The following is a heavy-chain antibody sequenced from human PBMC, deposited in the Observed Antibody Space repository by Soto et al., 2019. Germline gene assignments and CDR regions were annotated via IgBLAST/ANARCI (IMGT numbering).Heavy chain of an antibody. CDR2: INHSGST. CDR1: GGSFSCYY. V-gene: IGHV4-34*01. Sequence: SETLSLTCAVYGGSFSCYYWSWIRQPPGKGLEWIGEINHSGSTNYNPSLKSRVTISVDTSKNQFSLKLSSVTAADTAVYYCARGGYYYDSSGYYYLMDYWGQGTLVTVSS. CDR3: ARGGYYYDSSGYYYLMDY. J-gene: IGHJ4*02. D-gene: IGHD3-22*01.